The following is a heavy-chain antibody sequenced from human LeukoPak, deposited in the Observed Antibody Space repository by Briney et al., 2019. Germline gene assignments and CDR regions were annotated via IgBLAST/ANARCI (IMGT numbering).Heavy chain of an antibody. V-gene: IGHV3-9*01. CDR3: AKDIAYSATYYDY. J-gene: IGHJ4*02. CDR1: GFTFDDFA. CDR2: ISWNSGSI. D-gene: IGHD1-26*01. Sequence: GGSLRLSCAASGFTFDDFAMHWVRQAPGKGLEWVSSISWNSGSIGYADSVKGRFTISRDNTRNSLYLQMNSLRAEDTAFYYCAKDIAYSATYYDYWGQGTLVTVSS.